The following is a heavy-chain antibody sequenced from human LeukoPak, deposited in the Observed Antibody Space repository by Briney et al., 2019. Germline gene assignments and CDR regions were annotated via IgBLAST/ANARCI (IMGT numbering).Heavy chain of an antibody. Sequence: GGSLRLSCAASGFTLSDYWMHWVRQAPGKGLMWVSRMDSDGRFTTYADSVKGRFTISRDNAKNTLYLQINSLRAEDTAVYYCAKDPSLITMVRGVLKLSYYFDSWGQGTLVTVSS. CDR3: AKDPSLITMVRGVLKLSYYFDS. CDR2: MDSDGRFT. J-gene: IGHJ4*02. CDR1: GFTLSDYW. D-gene: IGHD3-10*01. V-gene: IGHV3-74*01.